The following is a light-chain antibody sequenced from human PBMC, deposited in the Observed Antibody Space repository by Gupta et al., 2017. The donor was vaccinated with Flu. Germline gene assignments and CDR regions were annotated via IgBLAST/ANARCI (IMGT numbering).Light chain of an antibody. CDR2: NVS. CDR1: RGIVAE. Sequence: DIHLTQSPPFLSASVGDTVTISCRASRGIVAELNWYQQRPGKAPKLLMHNVSSVENGMPSMFSSSSSGADYTLTISGLQPEDFATYYCQQRNCMPFTFGGGTKVDVK. V-gene: IGKV1-39*01. J-gene: IGKJ4*01. CDR3: QQRNCMPFT.